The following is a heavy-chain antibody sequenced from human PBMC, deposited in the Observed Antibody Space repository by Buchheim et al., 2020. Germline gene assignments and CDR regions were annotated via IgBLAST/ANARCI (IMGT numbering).Heavy chain of an antibody. V-gene: IGHV3-33*01. CDR3: ARDPTQWLLFRWGGDAFDI. Sequence: QVQLVESGGGVVQPGRSLRLSCAASGFTFSSYGMHWVRQAPGKGLEWVAVIWYDGSNKYYADSVKGRFTISRDNSKNTLYLQMNSQRAEDTAVYYCARDPTQWLLFRWGGDAFDIWGQGT. J-gene: IGHJ3*02. D-gene: IGHD3-3*01. CDR1: GFTFSSYG. CDR2: IWYDGSNK.